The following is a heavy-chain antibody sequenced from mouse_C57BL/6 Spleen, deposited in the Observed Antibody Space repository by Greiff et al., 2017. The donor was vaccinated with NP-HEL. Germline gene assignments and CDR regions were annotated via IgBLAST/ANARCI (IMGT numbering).Heavy chain of an antibody. CDR1: GFSLTSYG. Sequence: QVQLQQSGPGLVQPSQSLSITCTASGFSLTSYGVHWVRQSPGKGLEWLGVIWRGGSTDYNEAFMSRLSITKDNSKSQVFFKMNSLQADDTAIYYCAKDFDYWGQGTTLTVSS. CDR2: IWRGGST. J-gene: IGHJ2*01. V-gene: IGHV2-5*01. CDR3: AKDFDY.